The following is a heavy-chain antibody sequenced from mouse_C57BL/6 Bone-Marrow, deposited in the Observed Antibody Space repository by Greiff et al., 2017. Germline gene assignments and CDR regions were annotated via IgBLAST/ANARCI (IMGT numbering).Heavy chain of an antibody. V-gene: IGHV1-55*01. CDR1: GYTFTSYW. CDR3: ARSGPLGRSFDF. CDR2: IYPTSGRT. Sequence: QVQLQQPGAELVKPGASVTMSCKASGYTFTSYWITWVKQRPGQGLEWIGDIYPTSGRTNYNEKFKSKAILTVDTSSNTAYMQLSSLTSEDSAVFYCARSGPLGRSFDFWGRGTTLTVSA. J-gene: IGHJ2*01. D-gene: IGHD4-1*01.